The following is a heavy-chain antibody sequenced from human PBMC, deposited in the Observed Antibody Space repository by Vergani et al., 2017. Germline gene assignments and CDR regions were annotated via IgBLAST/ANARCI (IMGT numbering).Heavy chain of an antibody. CDR2: INPSGGST. V-gene: IGHV1-46*03. Sequence: QVLLVQSGAAVKKPGASVRVSCKTSGYPFPNDYIHWVRQAPGQGLEWLGIINPSGGSTTYAQQFQGRLTMTRDTSKSTVYMDLSNLRAEDTAVYYCARPHGDILPPDPRRLDYWGQGTLVTVSS. CDR1: GYPFPNDY. CDR3: ARPHGDILPPDPRRLDY. J-gene: IGHJ4*02.